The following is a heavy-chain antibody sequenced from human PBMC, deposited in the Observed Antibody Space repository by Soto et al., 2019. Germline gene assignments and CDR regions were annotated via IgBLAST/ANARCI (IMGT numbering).Heavy chain of an antibody. J-gene: IGHJ5*02. CDR3: AKDPSPQPTTVITPGWFDP. V-gene: IGHV4-31*03. CDR1: GGSIRTGGYY. D-gene: IGHD4-17*01. CDR2: IYYTGSA. Sequence: TLSLTCTVSGGSIRTGGYYWTWIRQRPGEGLEWIGYIYYTGSAYYNPSLKSRVAISVDMYKNQFSLKLNSVTAADTAVYYCAKDPSPQPTTVITPGWFDPWGQGILVTVSS.